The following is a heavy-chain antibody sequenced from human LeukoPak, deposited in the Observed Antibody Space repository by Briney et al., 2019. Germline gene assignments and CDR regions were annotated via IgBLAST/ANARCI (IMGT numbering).Heavy chain of an antibody. Sequence: SETLSLTCTVSGGSISSSSYYWGWIRQPPGKGLEWIGTTYYSGSTYYNPSLKSRVTISVDTSKNQFSLKLSSVTAADTAVYYCARRAVAGYFDYWGQGTLVTVSS. CDR3: ARRAVAGYFDY. D-gene: IGHD6-19*01. J-gene: IGHJ4*02. CDR2: TYYSGST. CDR1: GGSISSSSYY. V-gene: IGHV4-39*01.